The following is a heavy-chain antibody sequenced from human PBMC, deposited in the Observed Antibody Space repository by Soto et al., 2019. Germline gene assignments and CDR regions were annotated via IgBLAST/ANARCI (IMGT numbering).Heavy chain of an antibody. Sequence: EVQLVESGGGLVKPGGSLRLSCAASGFTFSTFSMNWLRQAPGKGLEWVASISSSSAYIYSADSVKGRFTVSRDNAKNSLHLQMNSLRGEDTAMYFCARDMRAVVGVADYWGQGTLVSVSS. D-gene: IGHD1-26*01. J-gene: IGHJ4*02. CDR3: ARDMRAVVGVADY. CDR1: GFTFSTFS. CDR2: ISSSSAYI. V-gene: IGHV3-21*01.